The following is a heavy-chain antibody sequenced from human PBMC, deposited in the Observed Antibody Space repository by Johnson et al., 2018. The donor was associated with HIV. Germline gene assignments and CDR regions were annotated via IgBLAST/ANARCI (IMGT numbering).Heavy chain of an antibody. V-gene: IGHV3-66*01. CDR1: DFTFSSYA. J-gene: IGHJ3*02. CDR2: IYSGGST. D-gene: IGHD3-10*01. Sequence: VQLVESGGGLVQPGGSLRLSCAASDFTFSSYAMSWVRQAPGKGLEWVSVIYSGGSTYYADSVKGRFTISRDNSKNTLYLQMNSLRAEDTALYYCARDSPGGAFDIWGQGTMVTVSS. CDR3: ARDSPGGAFDI.